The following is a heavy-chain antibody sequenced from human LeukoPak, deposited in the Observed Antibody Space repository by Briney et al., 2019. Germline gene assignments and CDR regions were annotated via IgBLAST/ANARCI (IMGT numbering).Heavy chain of an antibody. Sequence: GGSLRLSCAASGFTFSSYSMDWVRQAPGKGLEWVSYISSSSSTIYYADSVKGRFTISRDNAKNSLYLQMNSLRAEDTAVYYCAREQGGGSGSYYNSWGQGTLVTVSS. V-gene: IGHV3-48*01. D-gene: IGHD3-10*01. J-gene: IGHJ5*02. CDR3: AREQGGGSGSYYNS. CDR1: GFTFSSYS. CDR2: ISSSSSTI.